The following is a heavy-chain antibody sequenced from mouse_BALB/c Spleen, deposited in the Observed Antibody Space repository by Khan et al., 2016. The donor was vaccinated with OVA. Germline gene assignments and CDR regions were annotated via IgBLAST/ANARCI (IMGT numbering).Heavy chain of an antibody. Sequence: EVQLVESGGDFVKPGGSLKLSCAASGFTFSTYGMSWVRQTPDMRLEWVATISSGGHYTYYPDIVKGRFTISRDNAKNSLYLQMSSLKSEDTAIYYCARLAYYDNSEGFAYWGQGTLVTVSA. CDR3: ARLAYYDNSEGFAY. CDR1: GFTFSTYG. J-gene: IGHJ3*01. V-gene: IGHV5-6*01. D-gene: IGHD2-4*01. CDR2: ISSGGHYT.